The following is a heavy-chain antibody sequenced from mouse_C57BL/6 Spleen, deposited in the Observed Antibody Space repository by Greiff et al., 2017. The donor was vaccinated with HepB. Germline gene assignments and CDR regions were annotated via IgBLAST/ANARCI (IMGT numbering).Heavy chain of an antibody. CDR3: ARGYYGSSYWFAY. D-gene: IGHD1-1*01. CDR1: GFNIKDYY. Sequence: EVQLQQSGAELVKPGASVKLSCTASGFNIKDYYMHWVKQRTEQGLEWIGRIDPEDGETKYAQKFQGKATITADTSSNTAYLQLSSLTSEDTAVYYCARGYYGSSYWFAYWGQGTLVTVSA. CDR2: IDPEDGET. J-gene: IGHJ3*01. V-gene: IGHV14-2*01.